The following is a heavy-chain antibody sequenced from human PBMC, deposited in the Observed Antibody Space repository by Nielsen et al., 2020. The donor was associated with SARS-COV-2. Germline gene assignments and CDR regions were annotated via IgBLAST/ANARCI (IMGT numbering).Heavy chain of an antibody. D-gene: IGHD3-22*01. Sequence: GGSLRLSCAASGFTFSSYAMSWVRQAPGKGLEWVSAISGSGGSTYYADSVKGRFTISRDNSKNTLYLQMNSLRAEDTAVYYCAKGKVNHYYDSRRGYFDYWGQGTLVTVSS. V-gene: IGHV3-23*01. CDR3: AKGKVNHYYDSRRGYFDY. CDR2: ISGSGGST. CDR1: GFTFSSYA. J-gene: IGHJ4*02.